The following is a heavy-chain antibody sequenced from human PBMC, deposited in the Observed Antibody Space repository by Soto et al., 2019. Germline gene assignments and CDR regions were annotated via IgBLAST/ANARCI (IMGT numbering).Heavy chain of an antibody. J-gene: IGHJ4*02. CDR3: ARDKDWAFDY. Sequence: EVQLVESGGGLVQPGGSLRLSCVASGFTFSSYSIVWVRQAPGKGLEWVSYIFTTGTTIYYADSVKGRFTVSRDNAKNSLFPLLNSLRAEDTAVYYCARDKDWAFDYWGQGTLVTVSS. D-gene: IGHD3-9*01. CDR1: GFTFSSYS. V-gene: IGHV3-48*03. CDR2: IFTTGTTI.